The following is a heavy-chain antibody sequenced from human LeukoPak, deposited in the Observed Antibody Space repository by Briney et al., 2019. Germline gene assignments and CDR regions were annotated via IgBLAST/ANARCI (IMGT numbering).Heavy chain of an antibody. CDR2: IDWDDDK. CDR1: GFSLRTRGMR. J-gene: IGHJ4*02. D-gene: IGHD3-10*01. Sequence: SGPALVNPTQTLALTCTFSGFSLRTRGMRVSWIRQPPGKALEWLARIDWDDDKFYSTSLKTRLTISKDTSKNQVVLTMTNMDPVDTATYYCAREELSGGIDYWGQGTLVTVSS. V-gene: IGHV2-70*04. CDR3: AREELSGGIDY.